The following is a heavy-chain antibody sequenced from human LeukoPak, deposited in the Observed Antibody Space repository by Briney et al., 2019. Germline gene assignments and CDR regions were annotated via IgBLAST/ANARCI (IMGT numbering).Heavy chain of an antibody. CDR3: ARAIDYGSGSYLLDY. D-gene: IGHD3-10*01. CDR2: IYYSGST. CDR1: GASFNIYY. V-gene: IGHV4-59*01. Sequence: SETLSLTCTVSGASFNIYYWSWIRQPPGKGLEWIGYIYYSGSTNYNPSLKSRVTISVDTSKNQFSLKLRSVTAADTAVYYCARAIDYGSGSYLLDYWGQGTLVTVSS. J-gene: IGHJ4*02.